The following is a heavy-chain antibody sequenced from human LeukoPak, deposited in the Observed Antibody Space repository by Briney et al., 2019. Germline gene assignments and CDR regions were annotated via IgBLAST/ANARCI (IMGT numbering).Heavy chain of an antibody. CDR1: GGSFSGYY. CDR3: ARSTVTTVLFDY. D-gene: IGHD4-4*01. Sequence: SETLSLTCAVYGGSFSGYYWSWIRQPPGKGLEWIGEINHSGSTNYNPSLKSRVTISVDTSKNQFSLKLSSVTAADTAVYYCARSTVTTVLFDYWGQGTLVTVSS. J-gene: IGHJ4*02. V-gene: IGHV4-34*01. CDR2: INHSGST.